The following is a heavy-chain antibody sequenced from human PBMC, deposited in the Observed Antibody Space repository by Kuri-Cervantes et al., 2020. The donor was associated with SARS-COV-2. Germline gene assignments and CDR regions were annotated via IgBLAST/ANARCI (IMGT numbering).Heavy chain of an antibody. CDR1: GESFSGYY. J-gene: IGHJ6*03. V-gene: IGHV4-34*01. D-gene: IGHD4-17*01. CDR3: ARAYGFLRYIYYMDV. CDR2: VNHSGST. Sequence: GSLRLSCAYYGESFSGYYWNWVRQPPGKGLEWIGEVNHSGSTNYNSSLKSRVTMSVDTSTKQFSLNLNSVTAADTAVYYCARAYGFLRYIYYMDVWGRGTTVTVSS.